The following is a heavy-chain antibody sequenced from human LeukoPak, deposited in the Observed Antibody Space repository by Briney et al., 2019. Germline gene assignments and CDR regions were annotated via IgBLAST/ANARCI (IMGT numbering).Heavy chain of an antibody. D-gene: IGHD3-16*01. Sequence: GASVKVSCKASGGTFSSYAISWVRQAPGQGLEWMGGIIPIFGTANYAQKFQGRVTITTDESTSTAYMELSSLRSEDTVVYYCARVGGGPFDAFDIWGQGTMVTVSS. V-gene: IGHV1-69*05. CDR2: IIPIFGTA. J-gene: IGHJ3*02. CDR1: GGTFSSYA. CDR3: ARVGGGPFDAFDI.